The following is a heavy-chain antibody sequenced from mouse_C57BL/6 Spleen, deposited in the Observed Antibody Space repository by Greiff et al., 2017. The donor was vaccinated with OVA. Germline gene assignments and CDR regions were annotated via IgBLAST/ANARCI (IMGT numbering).Heavy chain of an antibody. V-gene: IGHV5-12*01. CDR1: GFTFSDYY. Sequence: EVKVEESGGGLVQPGGSLKLSCAASGFTFSDYYMYWVRQTPEKRLEWVAYISNGGGSTYYPDTVKGRFTISRDNAKNTLYLQMSRLKSEDTAMYYCARGRGTGTYYYAMDYWGQGTSVTVSS. D-gene: IGHD4-1*01. J-gene: IGHJ4*01. CDR3: ARGRGTGTYYYAMDY. CDR2: ISNGGGST.